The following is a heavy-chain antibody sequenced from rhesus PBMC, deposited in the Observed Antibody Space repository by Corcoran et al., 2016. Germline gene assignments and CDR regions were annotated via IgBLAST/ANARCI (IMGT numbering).Heavy chain of an antibody. D-gene: IGHD6-25*01. CDR3: ASPFTAAGGY. V-gene: IGHV4-99*01. J-gene: IGHJ4*01. CDR2: ISCSSGST. Sequence: QVQLQESGPGLVKPSETLSLTCAVSGYSISRGYYWGWIRQPPGKGLEYIGYISCSSGSTYHNPSLKSRVTISKDTSKNQFSLKLSSVTAADTAVYYCASPFTAAGGYWGQGVLVTVSS. CDR1: GYSISRGYY.